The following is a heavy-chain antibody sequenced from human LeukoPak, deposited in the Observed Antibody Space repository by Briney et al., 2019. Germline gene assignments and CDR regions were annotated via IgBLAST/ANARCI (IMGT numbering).Heavy chain of an antibody. CDR1: GYTFTSYD. CDR2: MNPNSGNT. CDR3: AVDSSSWSISDAFDI. J-gene: IGHJ3*02. Sequence: ASVKVSCKASGYTFTSYDVNWVRQATGQGLEWMGWMNPNSGNTGYAQKFQGRVTMTRNTSISTAYMELSSLRSEDTAVYYCAVDSSSWSISDAFDIWGQGTMVTVSS. V-gene: IGHV1-8*01. D-gene: IGHD6-13*01.